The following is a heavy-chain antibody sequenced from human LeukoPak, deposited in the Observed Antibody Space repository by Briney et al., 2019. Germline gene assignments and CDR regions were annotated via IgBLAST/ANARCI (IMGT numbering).Heavy chain of an antibody. CDR1: GFTFDDYA. CDR2: ISWNSGSI. V-gene: IGHV3-9*01. J-gene: IGHJ5*02. Sequence: PGGSLRLSCAASGFTFDDYAMHWVRQAPGKGLEWVSGISWNSGSIGYADSVKGRFTISRDNAKNSLYLQMNSLRAEDTAVCYCARGYYYDSSGPNWFDPWGQGTLVTVSS. D-gene: IGHD3-22*01. CDR3: ARGYYYDSSGPNWFDP.